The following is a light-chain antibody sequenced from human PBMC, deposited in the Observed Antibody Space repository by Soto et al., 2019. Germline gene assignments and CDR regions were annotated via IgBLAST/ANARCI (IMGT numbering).Light chain of an antibody. V-gene: IGLV1-44*01. CDR3: AAWDDGLAGRWV. J-gene: IGLJ3*02. CDR1: SSNLGQNP. CDR2: SNS. Sequence: QSVLTQPPSASGTPGQRVTISCSGSSSNLGQNPVHWYQQLPGTAPKLLIYSNSYRPSGVPDRFSGSKSGTSASLAISGLQSEDEADYYCAAWDDGLAGRWVFGGGTKLTVL.